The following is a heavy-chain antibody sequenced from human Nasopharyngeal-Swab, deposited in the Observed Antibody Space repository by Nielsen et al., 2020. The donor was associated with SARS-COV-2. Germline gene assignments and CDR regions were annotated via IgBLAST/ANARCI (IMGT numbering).Heavy chain of an antibody. D-gene: IGHD3-22*01. Sequence: VRQAPGKGLEWVASIKQDGSEKYYADPVKGRFTISRDNAKNSLYLQMNSLRVEDTAVYYCARVPGGYDSSGYYFDQWGQGTLVTVSS. J-gene: IGHJ4*02. V-gene: IGHV3-7*01. CDR2: IKQDGSEK. CDR3: ARVPGGYDSSGYYFDQ.